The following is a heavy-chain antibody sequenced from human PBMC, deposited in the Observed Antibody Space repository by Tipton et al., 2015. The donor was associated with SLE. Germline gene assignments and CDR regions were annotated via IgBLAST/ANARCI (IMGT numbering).Heavy chain of an antibody. Sequence: TLSLTCTVTGGSISRGAYYWSWLRQPAGKGLEWIGYIYKNGSPYYNPSLKSRLTFSLDTSENQFSLRLTSVTAADTAVYYCARVGGAANFDSWGQGTLVTVSS. CDR2: IYKNGSP. J-gene: IGHJ4*02. V-gene: IGHV4-31*03. CDR3: ARVGGAANFDS. D-gene: IGHD3-16*01. CDR1: GGSISRGAYY.